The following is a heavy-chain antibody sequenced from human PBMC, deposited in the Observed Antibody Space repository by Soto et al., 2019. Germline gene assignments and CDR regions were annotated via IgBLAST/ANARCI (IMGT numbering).Heavy chain of an antibody. CDR2: IYYSGST. Sequence: PSETLSLTCTVSGGSISSYYWSWIRQPPGKGLEWIGYIYYSGSTNYNPSLKSRVTISVDTSKNQFSLKLSSVTAADTAVYYCARDNRRGTTTNYYYYGMDVWGQGTTVTVSS. J-gene: IGHJ6*02. CDR3: ARDNRRGTTTNYYYYGMDV. V-gene: IGHV4-59*01. CDR1: GGSISSYY. D-gene: IGHD1-26*01.